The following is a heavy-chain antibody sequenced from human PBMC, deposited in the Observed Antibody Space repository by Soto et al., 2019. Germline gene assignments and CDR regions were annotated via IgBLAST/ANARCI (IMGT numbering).Heavy chain of an antibody. J-gene: IGHJ5*02. CDR3: ARDSGRTANWFDP. D-gene: IGHD3-10*01. CDR2: IYHSGST. Sequence: QVQLQESGPGLVKPSGTLSLTCAVSGGSISSSNWWSWVRQPPAKGLEWIGEIYHSGSTNYNPSLKRRVTISVDKSKNQFSLKLSSVTAADTAVYYCARDSGRTANWFDPWGQGTLVTVSS. V-gene: IGHV4-4*02. CDR1: GGSISSSNW.